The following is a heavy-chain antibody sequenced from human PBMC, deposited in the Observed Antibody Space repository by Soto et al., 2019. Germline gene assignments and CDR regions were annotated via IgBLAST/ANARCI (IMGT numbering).Heavy chain of an antibody. CDR1: GSISTTTP. CDR3: ATSFRHFDN. Sequence: PVGSLRLSCAASGSISTTTPLSWVRQAPGKGLEWVSTISGRGTNTYYADSVKGRFIISRDNLKNTVNLQMNGLGVEDTAIYYCATSFRHFDNWGQGTRVTVSS. V-gene: IGHV3-23*01. J-gene: IGHJ4*02. CDR2: ISGRGTNT.